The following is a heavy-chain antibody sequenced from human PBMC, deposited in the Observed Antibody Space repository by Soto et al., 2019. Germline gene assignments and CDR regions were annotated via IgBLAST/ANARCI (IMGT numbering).Heavy chain of an antibody. CDR3: ARGSSGYYPNSYWYFDL. CDR2: IYYSGST. CDR1: GGSISSGGYY. J-gene: IGHJ2*01. V-gene: IGHV4-31*03. D-gene: IGHD3-22*01. Sequence: PSETLSLTCTVSGGSISSGGYYWSWIRQHPGKGLEWIGYIYYSGSTYYNPSLKSRVTISVDTSKNQSSLKLSSVTAADTAVYYCARGSSGYYPNSYWYFDLWGRGTLVTVSS.